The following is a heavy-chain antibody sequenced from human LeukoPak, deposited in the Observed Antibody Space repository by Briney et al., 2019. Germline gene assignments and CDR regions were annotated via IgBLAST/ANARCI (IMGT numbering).Heavy chain of an antibody. CDR3: ARDTYYYDSSGYSIFDY. J-gene: IGHJ4*02. CDR1: GGSISSYY. CDR2: IYYSGST. D-gene: IGHD3-22*01. V-gene: IGHV4-59*01. Sequence: SETLSLTCTVSGGSISSYYWSWIRQPPGKGLEWIGYIYYSGSTNYNPSLKSRVTISVDTSKNQFSLKLSSVTAADTAVYYCARDTYYYDSSGYSIFDYWGQGTLVTVSS.